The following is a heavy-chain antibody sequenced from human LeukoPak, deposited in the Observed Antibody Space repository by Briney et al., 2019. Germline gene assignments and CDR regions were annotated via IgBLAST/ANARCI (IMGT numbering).Heavy chain of an antibody. Sequence: GGSLRLSCVASGFTFSTYGMPWVRQAPGKGLEWVAFLRYDGSNKFYADSVKGRFTISRDNSKNTLYLQINSLRAEDTAVYYCAKSAVRGVPVLGNWGQGTLVTVSS. J-gene: IGHJ4*02. D-gene: IGHD3-3*01. V-gene: IGHV3-30*02. CDR1: GFTFSTYG. CDR3: AKSAVRGVPVLGN. CDR2: LRYDGSNK.